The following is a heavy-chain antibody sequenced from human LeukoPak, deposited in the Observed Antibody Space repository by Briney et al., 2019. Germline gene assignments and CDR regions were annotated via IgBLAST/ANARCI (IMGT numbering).Heavy chain of an antibody. V-gene: IGHV3-30*18. D-gene: IGHD6-6*01. CDR3: AKDPNPYSSFIDY. CDR2: VSSDGSNK. CDR1: GLTFSRYG. J-gene: IGHJ4*02. Sequence: GGSLRLSCAASGLTFSRYGMHWVRQAPGKGLEWVAVVSSDGSNKYYADSVKGRFTISRDNSKNTLYLQMNSLRAEDTAVYYCAKDPNPYSSFIDYWGQGTLVTVSS.